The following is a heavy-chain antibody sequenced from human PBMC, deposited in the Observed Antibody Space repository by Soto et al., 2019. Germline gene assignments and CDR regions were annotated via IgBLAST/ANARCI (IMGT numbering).Heavy chain of an antibody. CDR2: ISGSGVST. Sequence: EVQLLGSGGGLVQPGGSLRLSCAASGFTFSSYAMSWVRQAPGKGLEWVSGISGSGVSTHYADSVKGRFTISRDNSKNTLYLQMNSLRAEDTAVYYCEKEVGYSSGYDYFDYWGQGTLVTVSS. D-gene: IGHD6-19*01. CDR1: GFTFSSYA. J-gene: IGHJ4*02. V-gene: IGHV3-23*01. CDR3: EKEVGYSSGYDYFDY.